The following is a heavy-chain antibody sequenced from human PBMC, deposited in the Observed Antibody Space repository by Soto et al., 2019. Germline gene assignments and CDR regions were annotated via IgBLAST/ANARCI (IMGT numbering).Heavy chain of an antibody. Sequence: QVQLVQSGAEVKKPGASVKVSCTASGYTFTSCGISWVRQAPGQGLEWMGWISVYNVNTTYVQKFQGRVTMTTDTTATTPYKASRSPSSYEPAMHYCAIAAAASCTNYWGQMNLVNVS. J-gene: IGHJ4*02. CDR2: ISVYNVNT. V-gene: IGHV1-18*01. CDR3: AIAAAASCTNY. D-gene: IGHD6-13*01. CDR1: GYTFTSCG.